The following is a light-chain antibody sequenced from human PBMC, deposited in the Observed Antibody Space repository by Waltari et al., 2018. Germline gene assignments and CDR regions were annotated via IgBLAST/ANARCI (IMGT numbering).Light chain of an antibody. CDR2: KAS. CDR3: QQYSSYWT. J-gene: IGKJ1*01. Sequence: DIQMPQSPSTLSASVGDRVTLICRSSQSISIWLAWYQQNPGKAPKLLIYKASSLESGVPSRFSGSGSGTEFTLTISSLQPDDFATYYCQQYSSYWTFGQGTKVESK. CDR1: QSISIW. V-gene: IGKV1-5*03.